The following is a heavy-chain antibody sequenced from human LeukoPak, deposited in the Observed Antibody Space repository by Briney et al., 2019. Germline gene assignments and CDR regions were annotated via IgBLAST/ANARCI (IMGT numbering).Heavy chain of an antibody. J-gene: IGHJ4*02. V-gene: IGHV4-4*09. CDR3: ARSLAGEWELHLVFDY. CDR2: IYTSGST. D-gene: IGHD1-26*01. Sequence: SETLSLTCSVSGGSISGYYWSWIRQPPGKGLEWIGYIYTSGSTNYNPSLKSRVTISVDTSKNQFSLKLSSVTAADTAVYYCARSLAGEWELHLVFDYWGQGTLVTVSS. CDR1: GGSISGYY.